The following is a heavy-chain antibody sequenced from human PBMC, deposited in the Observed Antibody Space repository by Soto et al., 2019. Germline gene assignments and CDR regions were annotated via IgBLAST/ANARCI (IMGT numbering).Heavy chain of an antibody. CDR3: ARGQAGGSYSDY. Sequence: PGGSLRLSCSASGFTFSTYDIHWVRQAPGKGLEYVSSIDSNGGSTYYAVSVKGRFTISRDNSKAIAYLQMNSLRTEDTAVYFCARGQAGGSYSDYWGQGALVTVSS. V-gene: IGHV3-64*04. J-gene: IGHJ4*02. CDR2: IDSNGGST. D-gene: IGHD1-26*01. CDR1: GFTFSTYD.